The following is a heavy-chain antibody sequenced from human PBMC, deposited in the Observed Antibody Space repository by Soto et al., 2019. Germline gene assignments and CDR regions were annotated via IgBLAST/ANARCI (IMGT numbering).Heavy chain of an antibody. D-gene: IGHD6-6*01. Sequence: SETLSLTCAVSGYSIRSGYNWGWIRQPPGKGLEWIGSMYHSGITYYNWSLKSRVTISVDTSKNQLSLKLSSATAADTAVYYCASSMYSTSAQLYYCMDVWGQGTTVTVSS. CDR3: ASSMYSTSAQLYYCMDV. V-gene: IGHV4-38-2*01. CDR2: MYHSGIT. CDR1: GYSIRSGYN. J-gene: IGHJ6*02.